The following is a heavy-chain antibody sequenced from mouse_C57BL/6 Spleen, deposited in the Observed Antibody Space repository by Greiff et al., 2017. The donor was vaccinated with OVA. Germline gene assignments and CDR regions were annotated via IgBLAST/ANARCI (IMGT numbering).Heavy chain of an antibody. CDR2: IHPNSGST. Sequence: QVQLQQPGAELVKPGASVKLSCKASGYTFTSYWMHWVKQRPGQGLEWIGMIHPNSGSTNYNEKFKSKATLTVDKSSSTAYMQLSSLTSEDSAVYYCARSRLLDYAMDYWGQGTAVTVSS. CDR3: ARSRLLDYAMDY. D-gene: IGHD2-3*01. CDR1: GYTFTSYW. V-gene: IGHV1-64*01. J-gene: IGHJ4*01.